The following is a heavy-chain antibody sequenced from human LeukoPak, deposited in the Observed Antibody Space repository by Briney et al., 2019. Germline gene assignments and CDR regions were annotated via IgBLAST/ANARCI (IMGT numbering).Heavy chain of an antibody. CDR3: ARGVPPDI. D-gene: IGHD5/OR15-5a*01. Sequence: GGSLRLSCAASGLTFSSYGMYWVRQAPGKGLEWVAVIWYDGSNKYCADSVKGRFTISRDNSKNTLYLQMNSLRAEDTAVYYCARGVPPDIWGQGTMVTVSS. V-gene: IGHV3-33*01. CDR1: GLTFSSYG. CDR2: IWYDGSNK. J-gene: IGHJ3*02.